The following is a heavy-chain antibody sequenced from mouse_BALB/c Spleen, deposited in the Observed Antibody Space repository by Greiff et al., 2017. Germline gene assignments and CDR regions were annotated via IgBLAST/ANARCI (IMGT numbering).Heavy chain of an antibody. Sequence: QVQLQQSGAELVRPGTSVKISCKASGYTFTNYWLGWVKQRPGHGLEWIGDIYPGGGYTNYNEKFKGKATLTADTSSSTAYMQLSSLTSEDSAVYFCARGGFDYDRQVFAYWGQGTLVTVSA. J-gene: IGHJ3*01. V-gene: IGHV1-63*02. CDR3: ARGGFDYDRQVFAY. CDR1: GYTFTNYW. CDR2: IYPGGGYT. D-gene: IGHD2-4*01.